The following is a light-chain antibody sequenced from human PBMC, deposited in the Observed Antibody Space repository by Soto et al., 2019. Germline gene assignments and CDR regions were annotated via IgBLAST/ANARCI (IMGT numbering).Light chain of an antibody. V-gene: IGKV1-5*01. CDR3: QQYNSYWT. CDR1: QSISSW. J-gene: IGKJ1*01. CDR2: DAS. Sequence: DIQLTQSPSTLCAAVGGSVTITCRASQSISSWLAWYQQKPGKAPKLLIYDASSLESGVPSRFSGSGSGTEFTLTISSLQPYDFATYYCQQYNSYWTFGQGTKVDIK.